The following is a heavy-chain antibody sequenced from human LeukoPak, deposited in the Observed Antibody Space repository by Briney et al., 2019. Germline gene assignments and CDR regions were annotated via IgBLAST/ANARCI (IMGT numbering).Heavy chain of an antibody. J-gene: IGHJ4*02. CDR2: IKEDGSEK. D-gene: IGHD1-20*01. Sequence: GGSLKLSCAASEFTFSGYWMTWVRQAPGKGLEWVANIKEDGSEKYYVDSVKGRFAISRDNAKNSLFLLMNSLRAEDTAVYYCAKGGRGFNWNYDYWGQGTLVTVSS. CDR1: EFTFSGYW. V-gene: IGHV3-7*01. CDR3: AKGGRGFNWNYDY.